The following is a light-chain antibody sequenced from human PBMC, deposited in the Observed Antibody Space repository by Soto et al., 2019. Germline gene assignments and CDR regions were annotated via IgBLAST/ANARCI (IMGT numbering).Light chain of an antibody. Sequence: QSALTQPASISGSPGQSITISCTGTSSDVGGYNYVSWYQQHPSKAPTLMIYDVDNRPSGVSYRFSGSKSGKTASLTISGLQAEYEADYYCSSYTSSSTVVFGGGTKLTVL. CDR2: DVD. V-gene: IGLV2-14*01. J-gene: IGLJ2*01. CDR3: SSYTSSSTVV. CDR1: SSDVGGYNY.